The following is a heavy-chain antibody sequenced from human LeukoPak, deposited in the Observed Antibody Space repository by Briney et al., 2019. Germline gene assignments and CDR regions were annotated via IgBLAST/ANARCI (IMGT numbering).Heavy chain of an antibody. D-gene: IGHD6-13*01. CDR1: GYTFTGYY. J-gene: IGHJ4*02. Sequence: ASVKVSRKASGYTFTGYYMHWVRQAPGQGLEWMGWINPNSGGTNYAQKFQGRVTMTRDTSISTAYMELSRLRSDDTAVYYCARAFGYGAAAGTFGYWGQGTLVTVSS. CDR3: ARAFGYGAAAGTFGY. V-gene: IGHV1-2*02. CDR2: INPNSGGT.